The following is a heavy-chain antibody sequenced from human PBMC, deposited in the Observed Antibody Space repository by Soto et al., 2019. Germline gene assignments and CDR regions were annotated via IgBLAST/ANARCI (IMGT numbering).Heavy chain of an antibody. CDR3: AKLGSSSWSPHYYFDY. D-gene: IGHD2-2*01. J-gene: IGHJ4*02. CDR1: GFTFYNYA. V-gene: IGHV3-23*01. CDR2: ITGTGSDT. Sequence: VQVLDSGGGLVQPGGSLRLSCAASGFTFYNYAMGWVRQAPGKGLEWVSAITGTGSDTYYVDSVKGRFTISRDNSENTLYLQMNRLRAEDTAIYYCAKLGSSSWSPHYYFDYWGQGTLVTVSS.